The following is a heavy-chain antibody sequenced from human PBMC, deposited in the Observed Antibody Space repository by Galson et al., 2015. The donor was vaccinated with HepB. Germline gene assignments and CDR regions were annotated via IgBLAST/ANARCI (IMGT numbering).Heavy chain of an antibody. J-gene: IGHJ4*02. Sequence: QSGAEVKKPGESLRISCKGSGYSFTSYWISWERQMPGKGLEWMGRIDPSDSYTNYSPSFQGHVTISADKSISTAYLQWSSLKASDTAMHYCARLYPILTGYFPRPLSGPVDYWGQGTLVTVSS. CDR3: ARLYPILTGYFPRPLSGPVDY. CDR1: GYSFTSYW. V-gene: IGHV5-10-1*01. CDR2: IDPSDSYT. D-gene: IGHD3-9*01.